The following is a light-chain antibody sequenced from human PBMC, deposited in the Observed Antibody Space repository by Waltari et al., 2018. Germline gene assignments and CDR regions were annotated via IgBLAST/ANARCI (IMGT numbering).Light chain of an antibody. CDR1: SSNIGAGYD. CDR2: GNS. Sequence: QSVLTQPPSVSGAPGQRVTIPCTGRSSNIGAGYDVNWYQQLPGTTPKLRIHGNSNRPSGGPDRFSGSKSGTSASLAITGLQAEDEADYYCQSYDSSYGVFGTGTKVTVL. V-gene: IGLV1-40*01. CDR3: QSYDSSYGV. J-gene: IGLJ1*01.